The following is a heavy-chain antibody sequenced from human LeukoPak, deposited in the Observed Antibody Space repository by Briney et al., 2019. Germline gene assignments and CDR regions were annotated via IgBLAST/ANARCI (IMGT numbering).Heavy chain of an antibody. CDR3: ARDEKRGPSSSWYEYYFDY. CDR2: IIPIFGTA. CDR1: GGTFSSYA. V-gene: IGHV1-69*13. Sequence: SVKVSCKASGGTFSSYAISWVGQAPGQGLEGMGGIIPIFGTANYAQKFQGRVTITADESTSTAYMELSSLRSEDTAVYYCARDEKRGPSSSWYEYYFDYWGQGTLVTVSS. J-gene: IGHJ4*02. D-gene: IGHD6-13*01.